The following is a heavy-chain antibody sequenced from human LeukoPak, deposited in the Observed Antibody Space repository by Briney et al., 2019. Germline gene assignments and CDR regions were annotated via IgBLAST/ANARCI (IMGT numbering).Heavy chain of an antibody. CDR2: ISGSGGST. CDR3: ARDRPRDRLGYDSSGYYNSNWFDP. D-gene: IGHD3-22*01. CDR1: GFTFSSYA. J-gene: IGHJ5*02. V-gene: IGHV3-23*01. Sequence: GGSLRLSCAASGFTFSSYAMSWVRQAPGKGLEWVSAISGSGGSTYYADSVKGRFTISRDNSKNTLYVQMNSLRAEDSAVYYCARDRPRDRLGYDSSGYYNSNWFDPWGQGTLVTVSS.